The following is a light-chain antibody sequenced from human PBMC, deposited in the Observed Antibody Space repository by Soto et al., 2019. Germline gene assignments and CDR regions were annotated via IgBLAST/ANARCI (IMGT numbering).Light chain of an antibody. Sequence: QSVLTQPPSVSAAPGQKVTISCSGSSSNIGNNYVSWYQQLPGTAPKLLIYDNNKRPSGIPDRFSGSKSGTSATLGITGLQTGDEADYYCGTWGSSLSAGVFGGGT. J-gene: IGLJ2*01. CDR2: DNN. CDR1: SSNIGNNY. CDR3: GTWGSSLSAGV. V-gene: IGLV1-51*01.